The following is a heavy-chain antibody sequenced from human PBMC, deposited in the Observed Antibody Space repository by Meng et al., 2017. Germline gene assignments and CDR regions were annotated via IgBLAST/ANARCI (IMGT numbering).Heavy chain of an antibody. D-gene: IGHD6-19*01. CDR1: GYTFTSYA. V-gene: IGHV1-3*01. Sequence: QCPLLQSGVEVKKPGASVKVSCKASGYTFTSYAMHWVRQAPGQRLEWMGWINAGNGNTKYSQKFQGRVTITRDTSASTAYMELSSLRSEDTAVYYCARDVRESSGWFGGFDYWGQGTLVTVSS. CDR2: INAGNGNT. CDR3: ARDVRESSGWFGGFDY. J-gene: IGHJ4*02.